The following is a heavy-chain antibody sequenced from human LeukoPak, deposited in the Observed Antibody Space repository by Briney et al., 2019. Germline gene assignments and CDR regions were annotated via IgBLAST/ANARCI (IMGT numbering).Heavy chain of an antibody. V-gene: IGHV3-7*01. J-gene: IGHJ4*02. CDR2: IRQDGNEK. CDR1: GFTFSNFW. D-gene: IGHD1-14*01. Sequence: GGSLRLSCAASGFTFSNFWMSWVRQAPGKGLEWVANIRQDGNEKYYVDSLKGRFTISRDNAKNSVYLQMSSLRAEDTAVYYCARDAGPYRTIPIDCWGQGTLVTVSS. CDR3: ARDAGPYRTIPIDC.